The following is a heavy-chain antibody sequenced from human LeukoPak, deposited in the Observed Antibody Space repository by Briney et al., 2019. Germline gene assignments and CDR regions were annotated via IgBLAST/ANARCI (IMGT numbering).Heavy chain of an antibody. CDR3: ARGGMTTVPNPFDY. CDR2: ISYDGSNK. CDR1: GFTFSSYA. V-gene: IGHV3-30-3*01. D-gene: IGHD4-11*01. J-gene: IGHJ4*02. Sequence: GGSLRLSCAASGFTFSSYAMHWVRQAPGKGLEWVAVISYDGSNKYYADSVKGRFTISRDNSKNTLYLQMNSLRSEDTAVYYCARGGMTTVPNPFDYWGQGTLVTVSS.